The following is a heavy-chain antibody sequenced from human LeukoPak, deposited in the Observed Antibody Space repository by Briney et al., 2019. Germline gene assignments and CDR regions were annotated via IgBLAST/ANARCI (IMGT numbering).Heavy chain of an antibody. Sequence: KPSETLSLTCAVYGGSFSGYYWSWIRQPPGKGLEWIGEINHSGSTNYNPSLKSRVTISVDTSKNQFSLKLSSVTAADTAVYYCARGILDFWSGYYNAFDIWGQGTMVTVSS. J-gene: IGHJ3*02. CDR1: GGSFSGYY. CDR3: ARGILDFWSGYYNAFDI. D-gene: IGHD3-3*01. CDR2: INHSGST. V-gene: IGHV4-34*01.